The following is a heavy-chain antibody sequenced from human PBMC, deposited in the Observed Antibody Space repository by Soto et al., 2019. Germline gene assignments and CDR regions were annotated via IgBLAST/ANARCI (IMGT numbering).Heavy chain of an antibody. D-gene: IGHD6-13*01. CDR1: GGSISRGGYY. J-gene: IGHJ4*02. V-gene: IGHV4-61*08. CDR3: ARYRREAVAGYTLDN. Sequence: SETLSLTCTVSGGSISRGGYYWSWIRHHPGKGLEWIGYIYNSGSTNYNPSLKSRVTISEDTSKSQFSLKVNSMTAADTAVYYCARYRREAVAGYTLDNWGQGILVTVSS. CDR2: IYNSGST.